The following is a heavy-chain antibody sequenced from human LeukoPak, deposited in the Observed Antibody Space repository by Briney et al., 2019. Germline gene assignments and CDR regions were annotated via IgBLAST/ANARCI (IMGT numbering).Heavy chain of an antibody. CDR1: GFTFSSFS. V-gene: IGHV3-21*01. D-gene: IGHD3-22*01. CDR2: ISTSSSYI. CDR3: ARDLRSSGYYAFDY. Sequence: PGGSLRLSCAASGFTFSSFSMSWVRQAPGKGLEWVSSISTSSSYIYYGDSVKGRFTTSRDNAKNSLYLQMNSLRAEDTAVYYCARDLRSSGYYAFDYWGQGTLVTVSS. J-gene: IGHJ4*02.